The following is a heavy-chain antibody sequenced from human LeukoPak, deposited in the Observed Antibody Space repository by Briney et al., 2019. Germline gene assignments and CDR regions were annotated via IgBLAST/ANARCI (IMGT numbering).Heavy chain of an antibody. CDR1: GYTFTGYY. CDR2: INPNSGGT. Sequence: ASVKVSCKASGYTFTGYYMHWVRQAPGQGLEWMGWINPNSGGTNYAQKFQGRVTMTRDTSISTAYMELSRLRSDDTAVYYCAREIRIAVAGTPDHWGQGTLVTVSS. CDR3: AREIRIAVAGTPDH. V-gene: IGHV1-2*02. D-gene: IGHD6-19*01. J-gene: IGHJ4*02.